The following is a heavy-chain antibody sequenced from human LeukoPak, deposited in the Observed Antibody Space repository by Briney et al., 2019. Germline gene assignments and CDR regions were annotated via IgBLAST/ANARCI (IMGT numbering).Heavy chain of an antibody. Sequence: SETLSLTCTVSGGSISSSTYYWGWIRQPPGKGLEWIGYIYYSGSTNYNPSLKSRVTISVDTSKNQFSLKLSSVTAADTAVYYCARLNRVGAFRGAFDIWGQGTMVTVSS. CDR2: IYYSGST. CDR3: ARLNRVGAFRGAFDI. CDR1: GGSISSSTYY. V-gene: IGHV4-61*05. D-gene: IGHD1-26*01. J-gene: IGHJ3*02.